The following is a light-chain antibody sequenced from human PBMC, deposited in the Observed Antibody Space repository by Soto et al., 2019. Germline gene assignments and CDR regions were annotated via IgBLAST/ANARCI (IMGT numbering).Light chain of an antibody. CDR3: QQYYSYSWT. Sequence: DIQMTQSPSSLSASVGDRVTITCRASQGISSYLNWYQQKPGKAPKLLIYAASTLQSGVPSRFSGSGSGTDFTLTISCLQSEDFATYYCQQYYSYSWTFGQGTKVDIK. J-gene: IGKJ1*01. CDR1: QGISSY. V-gene: IGKV1-39*01. CDR2: AAS.